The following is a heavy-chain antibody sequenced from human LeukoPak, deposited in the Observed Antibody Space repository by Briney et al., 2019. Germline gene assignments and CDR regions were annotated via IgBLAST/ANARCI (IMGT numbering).Heavy chain of an antibody. CDR3: ARHYDSSGYYLDY. CDR2: ICYSGST. V-gene: IGHV4-59*01. Sequence: SETLSLTCTVSGGSISGYYWSWIRQPPGKGLEWIGYICYSGSTNYNPSLKSRVTISVDTSKNHFSLKLSSVTAADMAVYYCARHYDSSGYYLDYWGQGTLVTVSS. CDR1: GGSISGYY. D-gene: IGHD3-22*01. J-gene: IGHJ4*02.